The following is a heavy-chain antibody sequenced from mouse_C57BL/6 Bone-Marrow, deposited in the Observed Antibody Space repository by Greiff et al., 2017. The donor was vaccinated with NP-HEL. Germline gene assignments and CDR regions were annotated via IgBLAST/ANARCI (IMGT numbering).Heavy chain of an antibody. J-gene: IGHJ4*01. CDR3: ASPAYYSNYDYAMDY. D-gene: IGHD2-5*01. V-gene: IGHV5-17*01. Sequence: EVQLVESGGGLVKPGGSLKLSCAASGFTFSDYGMHWVRQAPEKGLEWVAYISSGSSTIYYSDTVKGRFTISRDNAKNTLFLQMTSLRSEDTAMYYCASPAYYSNYDYAMDYWGQGTPVTVSS. CDR2: ISSGSSTI. CDR1: GFTFSDYG.